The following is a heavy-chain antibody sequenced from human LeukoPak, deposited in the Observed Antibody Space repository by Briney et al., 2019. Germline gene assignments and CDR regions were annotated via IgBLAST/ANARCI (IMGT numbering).Heavy chain of an antibody. CDR3: AKEYRVRVSLANNWFDP. CDR2: MSGSDDST. J-gene: IGHJ5*02. V-gene: IGHV3-23*01. Sequence: PGGSLRLSCTASGFTFSNYAMTWVRQAPGKGLEWVSAMSGSDDSTYYAGSVKGRFTISRDNSKNTLYLQMKSLRVEDTAVYYCAKEYRVRVSLANNWFDPWGQGTLVTVSS. CDR1: GFTFSNYA. D-gene: IGHD1-26*01.